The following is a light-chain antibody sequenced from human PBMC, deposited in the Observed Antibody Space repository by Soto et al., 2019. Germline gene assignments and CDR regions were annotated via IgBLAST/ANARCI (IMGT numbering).Light chain of an antibody. CDR1: QSVSTS. Sequence: EVVMTQSPATLSVAPGERATLSCRASQSVSTSLAWYQHKPGQAPRPLIFGAFARATGIPARVSGGGSGTEFTLTISSLQSEDFAVYYCQQYNNWPLLTFGGGTKVEIK. CDR3: QQYNNWPLLT. CDR2: GAF. J-gene: IGKJ4*01. V-gene: IGKV3D-15*01.